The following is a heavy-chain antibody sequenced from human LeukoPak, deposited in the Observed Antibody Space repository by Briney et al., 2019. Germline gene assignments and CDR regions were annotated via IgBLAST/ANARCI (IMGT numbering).Heavy chain of an antibody. Sequence: SETLSLTCAVSGYSISSGYYWGWIRQPPGKGLEWIGSIYHSGSTYYNPSLKSRVTISVDTSKNQFSLKLSSVTAADTAVYYCARAGWYNGRWGQDWFGPWGQGILVTVSS. D-gene: IGHD1-26*01. J-gene: IGHJ5*02. CDR3: ARAGWYNGRWGQDWFGP. CDR1: GYSISSGYY. V-gene: IGHV4-38-2*01. CDR2: IYHSGST.